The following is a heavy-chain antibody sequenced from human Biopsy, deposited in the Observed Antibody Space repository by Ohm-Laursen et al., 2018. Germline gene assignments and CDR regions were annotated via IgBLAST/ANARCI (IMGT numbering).Heavy chain of an antibody. CDR2: IYYSVMT. Sequence: GTLSLTCRVSGDSVTKYYWSWIRQPPGKGLEWIGHIYYSVMTNYNPSLQSRVSISVDTSRNQVSLTLRSVTAADTAVYYCARDSGILNYGNFKYYHYYGMDVWGQGTKVTVSS. D-gene: IGHD4-11*01. J-gene: IGHJ6*02. V-gene: IGHV4-59*02. CDR1: GDSVTKYY. CDR3: ARDSGILNYGNFKYYHYYGMDV.